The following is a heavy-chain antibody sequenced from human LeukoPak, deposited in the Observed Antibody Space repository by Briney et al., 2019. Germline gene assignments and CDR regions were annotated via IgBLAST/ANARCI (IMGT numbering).Heavy chain of an antibody. CDR3: ARDLVVVTAANFDY. Sequence: GASVKVSRKASGYTFTSYSMNWVRQAPGQGLEWMGWINTNTGNPTYAQGFTGRFVFSLDTSVSTAYLQISSLKAEDTAVYYCARDLVVVTAANFDYWGQGTLVTVSS. J-gene: IGHJ4*02. V-gene: IGHV7-4-1*02. D-gene: IGHD2-21*02. CDR2: INTNTGNP. CDR1: GYTFTSYS.